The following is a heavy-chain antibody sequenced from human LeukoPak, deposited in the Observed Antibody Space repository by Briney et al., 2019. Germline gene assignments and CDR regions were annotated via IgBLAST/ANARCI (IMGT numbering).Heavy chain of an antibody. CDR2: INPNSGGT. Sequence: ASVKVSCKASGYTFTGYYMHWVRQAPGQGLEWMGLINPNSGGTNYAQKLQGRVTMTRYTSISTAYMELSRLRSDDTAVYYCAIGRDGRYCSGGSCSQFDYWGQGTLVTVSS. D-gene: IGHD2-15*01. V-gene: IGHV1-2*02. CDR1: GYTFTGYY. CDR3: AIGRDGRYCSGGSCSQFDY. J-gene: IGHJ4*02.